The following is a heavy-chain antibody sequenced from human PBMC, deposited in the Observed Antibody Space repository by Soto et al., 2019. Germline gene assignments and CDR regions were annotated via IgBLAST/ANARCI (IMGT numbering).Heavy chain of an antibody. CDR3: ARDCSGGSCYAKPDFDY. D-gene: IGHD2-15*01. J-gene: IGHJ4*01. V-gene: IGHV1-8*01. CDR2: MNPNSGNT. CDR1: GYTFTSYD. Sequence: ASVKVSCKASGYTFTSYDINWVRQATGQGLEWMGWMNPNSGNTGYAQKFQGRVTMTRNTSISTAYMELSSLRSEDTAVYYCARDCSGGSCYAKPDFDYWGQAALLTVSS.